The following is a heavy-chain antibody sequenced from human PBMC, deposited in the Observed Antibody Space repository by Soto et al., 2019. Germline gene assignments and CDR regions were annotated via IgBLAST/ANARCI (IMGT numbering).Heavy chain of an antibody. CDR1: GYTFTSYA. V-gene: IGHV1-69*13. J-gene: IGHJ6*02. Sequence: SVRVSCKASGYTFTSYAMHWVRQAPGQRLEWMGGIIPIFGTANYAQKFQGRVTITADESTSTAYMELSSLRSEDTAVYYCARDSSKPIAAASYYYYYGMDVWGQGTTVTVSS. D-gene: IGHD6-13*01. CDR2: IIPIFGTA. CDR3: ARDSSKPIAAASYYYYYGMDV.